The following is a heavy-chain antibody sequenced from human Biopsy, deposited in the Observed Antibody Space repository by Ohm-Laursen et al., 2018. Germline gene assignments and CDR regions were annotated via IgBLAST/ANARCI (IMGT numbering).Heavy chain of an antibody. CDR3: ARERQFRFLEGAFDY. Sequence: GTLSLTCTVSGGSISADYWNWIRQPPGKGLQVIGYISSGGRAKYNPSLKSRLTISLDTSKNQLSLRLSSVTAADSAIYYCARERQFRFLEGAFDYWGQGILVTVSS. V-gene: IGHV4-59*01. J-gene: IGHJ4*02. CDR1: GGSISADY. CDR2: ISSGGRA. D-gene: IGHD3-3*01.